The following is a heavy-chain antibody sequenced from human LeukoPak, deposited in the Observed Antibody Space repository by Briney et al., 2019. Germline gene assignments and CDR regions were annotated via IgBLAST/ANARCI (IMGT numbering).Heavy chain of an antibody. J-gene: IGHJ4*02. CDR1: GFTFSNYW. Sequence: GGSLRLSCAASGFTFSNYWMSWVRQAPGKGLEWVSSISSSSYIYYADSVKGRFTISRDNAKNSLYLQMNSLRAEDTAVYYCAKFIAAPFYFDYWGQGTLVTVSS. CDR3: AKFIAAPFYFDY. CDR2: ISSSSYI. D-gene: IGHD6-13*01. V-gene: IGHV3-21*01.